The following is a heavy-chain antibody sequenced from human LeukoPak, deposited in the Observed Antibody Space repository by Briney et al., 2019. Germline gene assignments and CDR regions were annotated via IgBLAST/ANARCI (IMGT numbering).Heavy chain of an antibody. CDR1: GFTFSSYA. Sequence: GGSLRLSCAASGFTFSSYAMSWVRQAPGKGLEWVSAISGSGGSTYYADSVKGRFTISRDNSKNTLYLQMNSLRAEDTAVYYCAKAPYDSSGYYVYYWGQGTLVTVSS. D-gene: IGHD3-22*01. CDR2: ISGSGGST. J-gene: IGHJ4*02. CDR3: AKAPYDSSGYYVYY. V-gene: IGHV3-23*01.